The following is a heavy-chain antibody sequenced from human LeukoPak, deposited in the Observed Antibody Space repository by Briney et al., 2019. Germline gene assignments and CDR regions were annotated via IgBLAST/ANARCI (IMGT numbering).Heavy chain of an antibody. J-gene: IGHJ4*02. CDR3: AKGLVIFSAYYYDSSGCLLLPPFDY. V-gene: IGHV3-30*18. D-gene: IGHD3-22*01. CDR2: ISYDGSNK. Sequence: GRSPRLSCAASGFTFSSYGMHWVRQAPGKGLEWVAVISYDGSNKYYADSVKGRFTISRDNSKNTLYLQMNSLRAEDTAVYYCAKGLVIFSAYYYDSSGCLLLPPFDYWGQGTLVTVSS. CDR1: GFTFSSYG.